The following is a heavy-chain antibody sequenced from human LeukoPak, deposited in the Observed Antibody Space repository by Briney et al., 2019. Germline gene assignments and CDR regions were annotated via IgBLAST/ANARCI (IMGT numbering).Heavy chain of an antibody. V-gene: IGHV3-23*01. J-gene: IGHJ4*02. D-gene: IGHD6-19*01. CDR1: GFTFSSYA. CDR2: ISGSGGST. Sequence: AGSLTLSCPASGFTFSSYAMRWVRQAPARGLEWVSAISGSGGSTDYADSVKGRFTISRDKSKNTLYLQTNSLRAEDTAVYYCAKDRLPYSSGWGPTFDYWGQGTLVTVPS. CDR3: AKDRLPYSSGWGPTFDY.